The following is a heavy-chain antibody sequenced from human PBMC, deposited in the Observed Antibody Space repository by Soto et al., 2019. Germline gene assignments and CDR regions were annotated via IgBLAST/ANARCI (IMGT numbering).Heavy chain of an antibody. CDR3: AGGLATRELDY. CDR1: GFTFSNYG. D-gene: IGHD5-12*01. V-gene: IGHV3-33*01. Sequence: QVQLVESGGGVVQPGRSLRLSCAASGFTFSNYGMHWVRQAPGKGLEWVAVIWYDGSNKYYADSVKGRFTISRDNSKNTRYLQINSLSAEDTAVYYCAGGLATRELDYWGQGTLVTVSS. CDR2: IWYDGSNK. J-gene: IGHJ4*02.